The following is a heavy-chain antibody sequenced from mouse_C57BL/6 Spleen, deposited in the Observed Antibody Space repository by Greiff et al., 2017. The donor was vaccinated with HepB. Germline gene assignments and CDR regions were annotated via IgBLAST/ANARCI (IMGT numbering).Heavy chain of an antibody. CDR3: ARGGTTVVEDYYAMDY. V-gene: IGHV1-52*01. Sequence: QVQLQQPGAELVRPGSSVKLSCKASGYTFTSYWMHWVKQRPIQGLEWIGNIDPSDSETHYNQKFKDKATLTVDKSSSTAYMQLSSLTSEDSAVYYWARGGTTVVEDYYAMDYWGQGTSVTVSS. CDR1: GYTFTSYW. J-gene: IGHJ4*01. CDR2: IDPSDSET. D-gene: IGHD1-1*01.